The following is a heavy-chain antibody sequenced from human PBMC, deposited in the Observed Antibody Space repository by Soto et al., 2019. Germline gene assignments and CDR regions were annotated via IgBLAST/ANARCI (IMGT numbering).Heavy chain of an antibody. V-gene: IGHV3-33*01. D-gene: IGHD3-9*01. Sequence: GGSLRLSCAASGFTFSSYGMHWVRQAPGKGLEWVAVIWYDGSNKYYADSVKGRFTISRDNSKNTLYLQMNSLRAEDTAVYYCARDDILTGYGHDAFDIWGQGTMVTVSS. J-gene: IGHJ3*02. CDR3: ARDDILTGYGHDAFDI. CDR2: IWYDGSNK. CDR1: GFTFSSYG.